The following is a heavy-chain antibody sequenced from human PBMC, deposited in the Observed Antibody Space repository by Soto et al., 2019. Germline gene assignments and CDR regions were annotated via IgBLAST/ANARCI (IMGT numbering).Heavy chain of an antibody. CDR2: INPNADTT. D-gene: IGHD3-10*01. Sequence: QVHLVQSGAEVRKPGASVKVSCRASGYAFTSNSMQWVRQAPGQGLEWMGIINPNADTTTYAQKFQGXXTXTXXTSKSTVYMELTSLRSEDTAVYYCARRGSGSNSDFWGQGTLVTVSS. J-gene: IGHJ4*02. V-gene: IGHV1-46*03. CDR1: GYAFTSNS. CDR3: ARRGSGSNSDF.